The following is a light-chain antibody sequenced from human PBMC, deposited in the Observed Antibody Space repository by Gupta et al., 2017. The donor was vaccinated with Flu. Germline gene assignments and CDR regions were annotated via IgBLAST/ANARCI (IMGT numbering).Light chain of an antibody. Sequence: SYELTQPPSVSVSAGQTASISCSGHELGDKYTFWYQQKAGQSPVVVIYQDSKRPSGIPERFSGSSSGNTATLTISGTQPMDEADYYCQAWDSTTVVFGGGTKVTGL. J-gene: IGLJ2*01. CDR2: QDS. V-gene: IGLV3-1*01. CDR3: QAWDSTTVV. CDR1: ELGDKY.